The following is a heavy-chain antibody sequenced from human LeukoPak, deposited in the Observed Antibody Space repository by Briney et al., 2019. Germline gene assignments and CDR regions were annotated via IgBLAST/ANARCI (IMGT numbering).Heavy chain of an antibody. Sequence: ASVTVSCTASGYTLRSYGVSWVRQAPGQGLEWMGWISAYNGNTNSAQNFQGRVTMTTDTSTNTAYMELRSLRSDDTAIYYCARALPYDFWSGYQDYWGQGTLVTVSS. CDR1: GYTLRSYG. D-gene: IGHD3-3*01. V-gene: IGHV1-18*01. J-gene: IGHJ4*02. CDR2: ISAYNGNT. CDR3: ARALPYDFWSGYQDY.